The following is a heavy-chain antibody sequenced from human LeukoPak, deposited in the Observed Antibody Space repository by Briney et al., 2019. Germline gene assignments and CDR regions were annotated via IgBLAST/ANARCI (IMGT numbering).Heavy chain of an antibody. J-gene: IGHJ4*02. CDR3: ARGPRVWGSYRFEFDY. CDR1: GGTFSSYT. CDR2: INPNSGGT. D-gene: IGHD3-16*02. Sequence: ASVKVSCKASGGTFSSYTVTWVRQAPGQGLEWMGWINPNSGGTNYAQKFQGRVTMTRDTSISTAYMELSRLRSDDTAVYYCARGPRVWGSYRFEFDYWGQGTLVTVSS. V-gene: IGHV1-2*02.